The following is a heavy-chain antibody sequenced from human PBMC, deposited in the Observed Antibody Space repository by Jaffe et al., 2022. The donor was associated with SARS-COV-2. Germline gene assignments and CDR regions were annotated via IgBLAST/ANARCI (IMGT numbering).Heavy chain of an antibody. CDR2: MKQDGSEK. CDR1: GFSFSNFW. V-gene: IGHV3-7*03. J-gene: IGHJ4*02. D-gene: IGHD4-17*01. CDR3: SYGGY. Sequence: EVQLVESGGGLVQPGGSLRLSCSASGFSFSNFWMNWVRQAPGKGLEWVANMKQDGSEKNFVDSVKGRFSISRDNAKKSLFLQMNNLRVDDTAVYYCSYGGYWGQGTLVTVSS.